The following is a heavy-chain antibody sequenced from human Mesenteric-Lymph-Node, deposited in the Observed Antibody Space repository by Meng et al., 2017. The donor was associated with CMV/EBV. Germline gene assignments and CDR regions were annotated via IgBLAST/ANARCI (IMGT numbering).Heavy chain of an antibody. D-gene: IGHD3-22*01. CDR1: GFTFSSYW. J-gene: IGHJ4*02. Sequence: GESLKISCAASGFTFSSYWMHWVRQAPGKGLVWVSRINSDGTGINYADSVKGRFTISRDNAKNTLYLQMDSLRADDTAVYYCARDKSARDSSAYDYWGQGTLVTVSS. V-gene: IGHV3-74*01. CDR3: ARDKSARDSSAYDY. CDR2: INSDGTGI.